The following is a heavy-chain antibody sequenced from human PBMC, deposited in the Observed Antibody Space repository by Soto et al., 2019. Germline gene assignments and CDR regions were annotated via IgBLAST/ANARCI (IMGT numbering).Heavy chain of an antibody. D-gene: IGHD6-19*01. Sequence: GGSLRLSCAASGFTFSSYGMHWVRQAPGKGLEWVAVISYDGSNKYYADSVKGRFTISRDNSKNTLYLQMNSLRAEDTAVYYCAKQSRIAVAGLDYWGQGTLVTVSS. CDR1: GFTFSSYG. V-gene: IGHV3-30*18. CDR3: AKQSRIAVAGLDY. CDR2: ISYDGSNK. J-gene: IGHJ4*02.